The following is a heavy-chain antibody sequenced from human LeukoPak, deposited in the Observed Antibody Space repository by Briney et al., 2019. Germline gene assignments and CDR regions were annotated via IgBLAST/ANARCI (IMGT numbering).Heavy chain of an antibody. CDR3: ARDEGRGWCGGDCYETFDY. CDR2: IMPIFGIA. Sequence: ASVKVSCKASGGTFSSYAISWVRQAPGRGLEWMGRIMPIFGIANYAQKFQGRVTITADKSTSTAYMELSSLRSEDTAVYYCARDEGRGWCGGDCYETFDYWGQGTLVTVSS. CDR1: GGTFSSYA. D-gene: IGHD2-21*02. V-gene: IGHV1-69*04. J-gene: IGHJ4*02.